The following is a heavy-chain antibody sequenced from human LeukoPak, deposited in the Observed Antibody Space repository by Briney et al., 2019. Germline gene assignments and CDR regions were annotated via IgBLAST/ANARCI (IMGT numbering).Heavy chain of an antibody. CDR2: TSYSGST. V-gene: IGHV4-59*08. D-gene: IGHD3-22*01. CDR3: GRLSYDTTGYWPDYFDY. Sequence: SETLSLTCTVSGGSISSDYWSWIRQPPGKGLEWIGYTSYSGSTNYSPSLKSRVTISVDTSKKQFSLRLSSVTAADTAVYYCGRLSYDTTGYWPDYFDYWGQGTLVTVPS. CDR1: GGSISSDY. J-gene: IGHJ4*02.